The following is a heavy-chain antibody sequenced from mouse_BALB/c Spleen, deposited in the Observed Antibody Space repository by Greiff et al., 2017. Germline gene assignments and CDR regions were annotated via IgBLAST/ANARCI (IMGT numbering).Heavy chain of an antibody. CDR3: ARPAYGSSSYAMDY. D-gene: IGHD1-1*01. V-gene: IGHV1-4*01. CDR2: INPSSGYT. J-gene: IGHJ4*01. CDR1: GYTFTSYT. Sequence: QVHVKQSGAELARPGASVKMSCKASGYTFTSYTMHWVKQRPGQGLEWIGYINPSSGYTNYNQKFKDKATLTADKSSSTAYMQLSSLTSEDSAVYYCARPAYGSSSYAMDYWGQGTSVTVSS.